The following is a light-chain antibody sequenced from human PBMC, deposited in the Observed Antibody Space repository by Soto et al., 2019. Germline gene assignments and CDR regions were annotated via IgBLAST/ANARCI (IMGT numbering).Light chain of an antibody. J-gene: IGLJ2*01. CDR1: SSDVGGYNY. V-gene: IGLV2-8*02. CDR3: SSYAGSLVV. CDR2: EVS. Sequence: QSVLTQPPSASRSPGQSVTISCTGTSSDVGGYNYVSWYQQHPGKAPKLMIYEVSKRPSGVPDRFSGSKSGNTASLTVSGLQAEDEADYYCSSYAGSLVVFGGGTKLTVL.